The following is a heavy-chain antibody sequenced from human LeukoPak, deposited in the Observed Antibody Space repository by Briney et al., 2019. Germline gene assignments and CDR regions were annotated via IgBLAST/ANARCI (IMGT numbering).Heavy chain of an antibody. D-gene: IGHD3-9*01. V-gene: IGHV4-59*01. CDR1: GGSISSYY. CDR2: IYYSGST. Sequence: PSETLSLTCTVSGGSISSYYWSWIRQPPGKGLEWIGYIYYSGSTTYNPSLKSRVTISVDTSKNQFSLKLSSVTAADTAVYYCARTPQNFDWLPMHYFDYWGQGTLVTVSS. CDR3: ARTPQNFDWLPMHYFDY. J-gene: IGHJ4*02.